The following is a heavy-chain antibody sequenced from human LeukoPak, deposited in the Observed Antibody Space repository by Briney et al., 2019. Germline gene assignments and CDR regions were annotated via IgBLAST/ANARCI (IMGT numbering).Heavy chain of an antibody. CDR1: GYSIRSGYF. CDR2: MYHSGST. D-gene: IGHD2-15*01. J-gene: IGHJ4*02. V-gene: IGHV4-38-2*02. Sequence: SETLSLTCAVSGYSIRSGYFWGWIRQPPGKGQEWIGSMYHSGSTYNNPSLKSRVTISVDTSKNQFSLKLRSVTAADTAVYYCARDPYCSGGSCYPFDYWGQGTLVTVSS. CDR3: ARDPYCSGGSCYPFDY.